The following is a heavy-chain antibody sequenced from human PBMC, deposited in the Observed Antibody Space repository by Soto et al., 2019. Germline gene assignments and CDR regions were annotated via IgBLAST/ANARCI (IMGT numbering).Heavy chain of an antibody. J-gene: IGHJ6*02. V-gene: IGHV3-53*01. CDR1: GFTVSSNY. CDR2: IYSGGST. D-gene: IGHD6-13*01. Sequence: GGSLRLSCAASGFTVSSNYMSWVRQAPGKGLEWVSVIYSGGSTYYADSVKGRFTISRDNSKNTLYLQMNSLRAEDTAVYYCARDTTYSPYYYYGMDVWGQGTTVTVSS. CDR3: ARDTTYSPYYYYGMDV.